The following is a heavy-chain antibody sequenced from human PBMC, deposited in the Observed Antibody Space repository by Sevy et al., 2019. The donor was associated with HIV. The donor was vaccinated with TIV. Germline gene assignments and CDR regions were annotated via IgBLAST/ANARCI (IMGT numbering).Heavy chain of an antibody. CDR3: ARVVAAGVREAFDI. V-gene: IGHV3-7*03. Sequence: GGSLRLSCAASGFTFSSYWMSWVRQAPGKGLEWVANIKQDGSEKYYVDSVKGRFTISRDNAKNSLYLQMNSLRAEDTAVYYCARVVAAGVREAFDIWGQGTMVTVSS. CDR2: IKQDGSEK. D-gene: IGHD6-13*01. CDR1: GFTFSSYW. J-gene: IGHJ3*02.